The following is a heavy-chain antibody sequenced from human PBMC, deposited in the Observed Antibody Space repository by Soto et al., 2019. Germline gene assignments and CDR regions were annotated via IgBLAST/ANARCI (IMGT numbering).Heavy chain of an antibody. CDR2: TYYRSKWYN. CDR1: GGSVSRNSAG. J-gene: IGHJ4*02. Sequence: SQTLSLTCVISGGSVSRNSAGWNWIRQSPSRGLEWLGRTYYRSKWYNDYALSVKGRITINPDTSKNQFSLQLNSVTPEDTAVYYCARDLIDGVFAYWGQGTPVTVSS. D-gene: IGHD3-3*01. V-gene: IGHV6-1*01. CDR3: ARDLIDGVFAY.